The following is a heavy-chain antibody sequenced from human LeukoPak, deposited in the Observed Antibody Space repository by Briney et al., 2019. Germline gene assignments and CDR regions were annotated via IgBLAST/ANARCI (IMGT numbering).Heavy chain of an antibody. Sequence: PPESLSLTCTVSVGSLSSSSYYWGWIRQPPWKGLEWIGSIYYSGSTYYNPSLKSRVTISVDTSKNQFSLKLSSVTAADTAVYYCARLSGSYHYYYYMDVWGKGTTVTVSS. V-gene: IGHV4-39*07. J-gene: IGHJ6*03. CDR1: VGSLSSSSYY. D-gene: IGHD1-26*01. CDR2: IYYSGST. CDR3: ARLSGSYHYYYYMDV.